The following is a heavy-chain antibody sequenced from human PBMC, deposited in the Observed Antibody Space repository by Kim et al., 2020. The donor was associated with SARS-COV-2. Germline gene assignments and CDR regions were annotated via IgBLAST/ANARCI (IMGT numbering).Heavy chain of an antibody. CDR2: ISSSSSYI. J-gene: IGHJ3*02. CDR1: GFTFSSYS. V-gene: IGHV3-21*01. Sequence: GGSLRLSCAASGFTFSSYSMNWVRQAPGKGLEWVSSISSSSSYIYYADSVKGRFTISRDNAKNSLYLQMNSLRAEDTAVYYCARDLAYCGGDCSSNERDAFYIWRQATMVTVPS. D-gene: IGHD2-21*02. CDR3: ARDLAYCGGDCSSNERDAFYI.